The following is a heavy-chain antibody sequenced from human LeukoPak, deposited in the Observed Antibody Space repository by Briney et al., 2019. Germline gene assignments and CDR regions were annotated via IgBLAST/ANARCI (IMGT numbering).Heavy chain of an antibody. J-gene: IGHJ4*02. CDR1: GFTFSDYW. CDR2: INTDGSFT. V-gene: IGHV3-74*01. CDR3: AREAKVGGALQY. Sequence: GGSLRLSCAASGFTFSDYWMQWVRQAPGKGLVWVSRINTDGSFTRYADFVQGRFTISRDTAKNTLFLQMNSLRAEDTAVYYCAREAKVGGALQYWGQGILVTVSS. D-gene: IGHD1-26*01.